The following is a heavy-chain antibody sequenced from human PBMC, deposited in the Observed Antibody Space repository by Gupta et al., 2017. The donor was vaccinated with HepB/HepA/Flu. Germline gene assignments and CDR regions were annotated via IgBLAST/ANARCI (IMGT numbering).Heavy chain of an antibody. CDR1: GGTLSRHA. Sequence: QVQLVQSGAEVKKPGSSVTVSCTASGGTLSRHAISWVRQAPGQGLEWMGRIIPMIGIGDYAQKFQGRGTRNANKYTNTVYMDRSQLRFEDKEGYYWARDPSRTRYSGGRKVELGSWGHGTLVTVSS. D-gene: IGHD1-26*01. CDR3: ARDPSRTRYSGGRKVELGS. J-gene: IGHJ5*01. V-gene: IGHV1-69*04. CDR2: IIPMIGIG.